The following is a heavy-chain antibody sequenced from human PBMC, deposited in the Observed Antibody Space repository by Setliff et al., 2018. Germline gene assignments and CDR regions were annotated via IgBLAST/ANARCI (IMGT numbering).Heavy chain of an antibody. D-gene: IGHD2-2*01. V-gene: IGHV1-18*01. CDR2: ISAYNGYI. CDR1: GYTFSNYG. Sequence: ASVKVSCKASGYTFSNYGISWVRQAPGQGLEWMGWISAYNGYIIYAQKLQGRVTMTTDTSTSTAYMEVRSLRSDDTAVYYCARAPGTVVVPASRSACDIWGQGTMVTVSS. J-gene: IGHJ3*02. CDR3: ARAPGTVVVPASRSACDI.